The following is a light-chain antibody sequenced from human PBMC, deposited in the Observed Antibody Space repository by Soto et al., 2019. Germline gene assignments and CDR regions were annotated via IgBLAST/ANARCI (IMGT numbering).Light chain of an antibody. J-gene: IGKJ1*01. CDR3: QQYGSSGT. V-gene: IGKV3-20*01. Sequence: IVVTLSPCALSLSTGERATLSCRASQSVSNNYLAWYQQKPGQAPRLLIYGASNRATGIPDRFSGSGSGTDFTLTISRLEPEDFAVYYCQQYGSSGTFGQGTKVDIK. CDR1: QSVSNNY. CDR2: GAS.